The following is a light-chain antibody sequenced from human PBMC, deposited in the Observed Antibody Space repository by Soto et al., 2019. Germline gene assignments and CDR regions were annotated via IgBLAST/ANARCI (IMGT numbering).Light chain of an antibody. J-gene: IGLJ1*01. Sequence: SVPSQAPSVCGSPGQSSTISCTGTINDVGGYNYVSWYQQHPDTAPKLIIYDVRYRPSGVSDRFSGSKSGNTASLTISGLQAEDEADYYCSAYTSSSTPYVFGSGTTVTV. CDR1: INDVGGYNY. CDR3: SAYTSSSTPYV. CDR2: DVR. V-gene: IGLV2-14*01.